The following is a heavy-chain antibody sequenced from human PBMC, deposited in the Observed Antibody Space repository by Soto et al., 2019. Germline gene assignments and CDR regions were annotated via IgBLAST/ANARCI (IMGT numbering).Heavy chain of an antibody. CDR1: GFTFSSYW. D-gene: IGHD5-18*01. Sequence: PEGSLRLFCAASGFTFSSYWMHWVHQAPGKGLVWVSRINSDGSSTSYADSVKGRFTISRDNAKSTLYLQMNSLRAEDTAVYYCAIGHGEDTAMVTFDYWGQGTLVTVSS. V-gene: IGHV3-74*01. J-gene: IGHJ4*02. CDR2: INSDGSST. CDR3: AIGHGEDTAMVTFDY.